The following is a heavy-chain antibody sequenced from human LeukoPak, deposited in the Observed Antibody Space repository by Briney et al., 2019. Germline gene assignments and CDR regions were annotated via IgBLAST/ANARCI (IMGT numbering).Heavy chain of an antibody. Sequence: PSETLSLTCTVSGGSISSGSYYWSWIRQPAGKGLEWIGRIYTSGSTNHNPSLKSRVTISVDTSKNQFSLKLSSVTAADTAVYYCARESFWFDPWGQGTLVTVSS. CDR2: IYTSGST. CDR1: GGSISSGSYY. V-gene: IGHV4-61*02. CDR3: ARESFWFDP. J-gene: IGHJ5*02.